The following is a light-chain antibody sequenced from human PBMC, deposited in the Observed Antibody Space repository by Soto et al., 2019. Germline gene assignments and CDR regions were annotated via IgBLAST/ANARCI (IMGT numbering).Light chain of an antibody. V-gene: IGKV3-20*01. J-gene: IGKJ2*01. CDR3: QQDGSSPYT. CDR1: QSVSSSY. CDR2: GAS. Sequence: EIVLTQSPGTLSLSPGERATLSCRASQSVSSSYFAWYQQKPGQAPRLLIYGASSRATGSPDRFSGSGSGTDFTLTINRLEPEDFAVYYCQQDGSSPYTFGQGTKLEIK.